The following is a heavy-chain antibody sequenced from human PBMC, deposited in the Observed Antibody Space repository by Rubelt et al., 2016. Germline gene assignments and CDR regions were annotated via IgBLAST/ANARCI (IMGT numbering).Heavy chain of an antibody. CDR1: GFTFSSYA. J-gene: IGHJ4*02. Sequence: EVRLVESGGGLVKPGVSLRLSCEASGFTFSSYAMTWVRQAPGKGLVWVSRIKSDGSNPNYADSVKGRFTISRDNAKNTLYLEMNSLRVENTAVYYCTGDTFGSRDYWGQGILVTVSS. V-gene: IGHV3-74*02. D-gene: IGHD6-13*01. CDR3: TGDTFGSRDY. CDR2: IKSDGSNP.